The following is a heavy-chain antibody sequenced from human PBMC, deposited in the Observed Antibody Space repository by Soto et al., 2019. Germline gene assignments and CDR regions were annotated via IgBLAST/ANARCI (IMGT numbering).Heavy chain of an antibody. V-gene: IGHV6-1*01. J-gene: IGHJ5*02. D-gene: IGHD1-26*01. CDR3: ARTVGWLDP. Sequence: PSQTLSLTCVISGGSVSSNSAAWNWIRQSPSRGLEWLGRTYYRSKWYREYAPSVKSRITINPDTSKNQFSLQLNSVSPEDTAVYYCARTVGWLDPWGQGSLVTVSS. CDR2: TYYRSKWYR. CDR1: GGSVSSNSAA.